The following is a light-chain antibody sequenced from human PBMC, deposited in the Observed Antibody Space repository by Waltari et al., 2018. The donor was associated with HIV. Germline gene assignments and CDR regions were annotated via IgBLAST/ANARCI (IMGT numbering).Light chain of an antibody. V-gene: IGKV3-11*01. CDR1: QSVRSY. Sequence: EIVLTQSPATLSLSPGERATLSCRASQSVRSYVAWFQQKPGQAPRLLIYDASNRATGITARFSGSGSGTDFSLTISALEPEDFAVYFCQHRSEWPTFGLGTRVEVK. J-gene: IGKJ1*01. CDR2: DAS. CDR3: QHRSEWPT.